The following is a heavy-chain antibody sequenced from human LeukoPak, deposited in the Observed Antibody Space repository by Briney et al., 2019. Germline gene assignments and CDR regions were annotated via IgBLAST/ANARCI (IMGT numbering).Heavy chain of an antibody. V-gene: IGHV1-8*03. D-gene: IGHD1-26*01. CDR2: MNPNSGST. CDR3: ARRAHSGSYYVAFGD. CDR1: GYTFTNYD. J-gene: IGHJ4*02. Sequence: ASVKVSCKASGYTFTNYDINWVRQAAGQGLEWMGWMNPNSGSTGYAQKFQGRVTITRDTSITTAYMELSSLISEDTAVYYCARRAHSGSYYVAFGDWGQGTPVTVSS.